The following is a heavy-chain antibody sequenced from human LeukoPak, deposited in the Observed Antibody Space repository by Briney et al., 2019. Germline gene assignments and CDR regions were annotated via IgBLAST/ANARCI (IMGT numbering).Heavy chain of an antibody. CDR2: MNPNSGNT. CDR1: GYTFTSYD. Sequence: GASVKVSCKASGYTFTSYDINWVRQATGQGLEWMGWMNPNSGNTGYAQKFQGRVTMTRNTSISTAYMELSSLRSEDTAVYYCASLQGSSSWYTRLWWTNWFDPWGQGTLVTVSS. CDR3: ASLQGSSSWYTRLWWTNWFDP. V-gene: IGHV1-8*01. D-gene: IGHD6-13*01. J-gene: IGHJ5*02.